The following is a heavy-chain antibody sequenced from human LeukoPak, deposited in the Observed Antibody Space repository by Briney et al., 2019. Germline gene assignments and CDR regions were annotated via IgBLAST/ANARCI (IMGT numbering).Heavy chain of an antibody. Sequence: SQTLSLTCAISGDSVSSNSAAWNWIGQSPSRGLEWLGRTYYRSKWYNDYAVSVKSRITINPDTSKNQFSLQLNYVTPEDTAVYYCARDMAPDYYDSSGYQVGFDYWGQGTLVTVSS. CDR3: ARDMAPDYYDSSGYQVGFDY. CDR1: GDSVSSNSAA. D-gene: IGHD3-22*01. V-gene: IGHV6-1*01. J-gene: IGHJ4*02. CDR2: TYYRSKWYN.